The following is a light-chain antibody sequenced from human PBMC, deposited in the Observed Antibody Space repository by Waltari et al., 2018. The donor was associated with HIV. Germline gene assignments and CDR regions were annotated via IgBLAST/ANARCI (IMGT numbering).Light chain of an antibody. V-gene: IGKV3-20*01. CDR1: QSVNNN. J-gene: IGKJ1*01. CDR3: QHFGTSRWT. CDR2: GTS. Sequence: EIVMTQSPATLSVSPGERATLSCRASQSVNNNLAWYQQKPGQGPRLLISGTSSRATGIPDRFSGSGSGTDFTLTISRLEPEDFAVYYCQHFGTSRWTFGPGTKVEIK.